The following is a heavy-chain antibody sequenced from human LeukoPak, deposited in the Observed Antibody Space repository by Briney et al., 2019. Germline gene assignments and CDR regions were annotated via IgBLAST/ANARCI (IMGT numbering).Heavy chain of an antibody. CDR2: ISGSGGST. D-gene: IGHD2-21*01. CDR3: AKPYSSYYYYGMDV. V-gene: IGHV3-23*01. CDR1: EFTISSYA. J-gene: IGHJ6*02. Sequence: GGSLRLSCAASEFTISSYAMSWVRQAPGKGLEWVSGISGSGGSTYYADSVKGRFTISRDNSKNTLYLQMNSLRAEDTAVYYCAKPYSSYYYYGMDVWGQGTTVTVSS.